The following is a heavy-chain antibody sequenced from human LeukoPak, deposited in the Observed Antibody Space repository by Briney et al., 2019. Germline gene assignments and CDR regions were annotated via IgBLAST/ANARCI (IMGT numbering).Heavy chain of an antibody. V-gene: IGHV3-74*01. CDR2: INSDGSST. CDR3: ARDRDPAQGDHGDYPDY. D-gene: IGHD4-17*01. Sequence: HAGGSLRLSCAASGFTFSSYWMHWVRQAPGKGLVWVSRINSDGSSTSYADSVKGRFTISRDNAKNTLYLQMNSLRAEDTAVYYCARDRDPAQGDHGDYPDYWGQGTLVTVSS. CDR1: GFTFSSYW. J-gene: IGHJ4*02.